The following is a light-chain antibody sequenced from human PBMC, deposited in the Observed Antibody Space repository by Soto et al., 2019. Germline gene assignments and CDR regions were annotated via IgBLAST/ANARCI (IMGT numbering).Light chain of an antibody. CDR3: LQHNSYPQT. J-gene: IGKJ1*01. CDR1: QGIRDA. CDR2: AAS. Sequence: DIQMTQSPSSLSASVGDRVTITCRASQGIRDALGWYQQKPGKAPKRLIYAASSLQSGVPSRFSGSGSWTEFTLTISSLQPEDVATYYCLQHNSYPQTFGQGTQVEIK. V-gene: IGKV1-17*01.